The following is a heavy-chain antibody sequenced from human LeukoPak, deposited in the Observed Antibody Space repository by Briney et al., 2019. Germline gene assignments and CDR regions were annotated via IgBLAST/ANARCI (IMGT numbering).Heavy chain of an antibody. CDR2: IYTSGST. CDR1: GGSITTYY. Sequence: SETLSLTCTVSGGSITTYYGNWIRQPAGRGLEWIGRIYTSGSTNYNPSLKSRVTMSVDTSKNQFSLNLSSVTAADTAVYYCARGQGGSLGDVWGQGTTVTVSS. J-gene: IGHJ6*02. CDR3: ARGQGGSLGDV. D-gene: IGHD1-26*01. V-gene: IGHV4-4*07.